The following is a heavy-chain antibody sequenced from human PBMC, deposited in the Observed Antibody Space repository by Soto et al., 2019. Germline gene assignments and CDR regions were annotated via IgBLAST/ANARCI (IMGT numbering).Heavy chain of an antibody. V-gene: IGHV3-74*01. Sequence: GESLKISCAASGFTFRSYWMQWVRQAPGKGLVWVSWINSDGSSTSYADSVKGRFTISRDNAKNTLYLQMNSLRAEDTAVYYCANGGNSLNFYSWSQGTLVTVSS. CDR2: INSDGSST. CDR3: ANGGNSLNFYS. CDR1: GFTFRSYW. J-gene: IGHJ4*01. D-gene: IGHD2-2*01.